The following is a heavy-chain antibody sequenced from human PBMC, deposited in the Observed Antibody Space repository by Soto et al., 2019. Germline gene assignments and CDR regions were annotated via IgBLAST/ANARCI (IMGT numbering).Heavy chain of an antibody. V-gene: IGHV1-46*01. CDR2: INPNGGTT. J-gene: IGHJ4*02. CDR3: ARDGYYDSSGYYPLGYFDY. Sequence: QVQLAQSGAEVKKPGATVKVSCKASGYTFTKYFIHWVRQAPGQGLEWMGIINPNGGTTTHAQKFQGRVTMTRDTSTSTVYIELSSLRSEDTGVYYCARDGYYDSSGYYPLGYFDYWGQRTLVTVSS. D-gene: IGHD3-22*01. CDR1: GYTFTKYF.